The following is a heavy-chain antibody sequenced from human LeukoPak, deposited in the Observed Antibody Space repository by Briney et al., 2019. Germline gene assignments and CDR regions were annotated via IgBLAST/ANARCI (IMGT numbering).Heavy chain of an antibody. V-gene: IGHV3-30-3*01. D-gene: IGHD6-19*01. CDR3: ARGLSGNYYYYYAMDV. J-gene: IGHJ6*02. Sequence: PGRSLRLSCAASGFTFTSYAMRWVRQAPGKGLEWVAVISYDGSNKYYVESVKGRFTISRDNSKNTLYLQMNSLRTEDTAVYYCARGLSGNYYYYYAMDVWGQGTTVTVSS. CDR1: GFTFTSYA. CDR2: ISYDGSNK.